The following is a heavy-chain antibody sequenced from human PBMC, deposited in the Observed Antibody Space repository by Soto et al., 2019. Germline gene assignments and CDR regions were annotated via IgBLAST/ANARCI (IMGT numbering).Heavy chain of an antibody. V-gene: IGHV3-11*01. Sequence: GGSLRLSCAASGFTFSDYYMSWIRQAPGKGLEWISHISDSATTMYYADFVKGRFTISRDNARKSLFLHMNSLRAEDTAVYYCARDTAFISSGLFNPWGQGTLVTVSS. CDR2: ISDSATTM. CDR3: ARDTAFISSGLFNP. D-gene: IGHD3-22*01. J-gene: IGHJ5*02. CDR1: GFTFSDYY.